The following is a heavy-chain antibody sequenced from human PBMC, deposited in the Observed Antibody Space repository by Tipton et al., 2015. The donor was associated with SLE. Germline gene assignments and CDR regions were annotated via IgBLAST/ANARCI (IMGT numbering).Heavy chain of an antibody. Sequence: TLSLTCTVSGASISSHYWSWIRQPPGGGLEWIGYIHYSGNTYYSPSLKSRVTISVDMSKNQFSLKLSSVTAADTAVYYCARERRNYDFWSGYYKWGQGTLVTVSS. CDR3: ARERRNYDFWSGYYK. CDR1: GASISSHY. V-gene: IGHV4-59*11. D-gene: IGHD3-3*01. CDR2: IHYSGNT. J-gene: IGHJ4*02.